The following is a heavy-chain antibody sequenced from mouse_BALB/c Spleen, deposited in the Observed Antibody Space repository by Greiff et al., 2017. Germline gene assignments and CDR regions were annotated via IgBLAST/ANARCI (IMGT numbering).Heavy chain of an antibody. D-gene: IGHD2-1*01. CDR1: GFTFSSYT. CDR2: ISNGGGST. V-gene: IGHV5-12-2*01. J-gene: IGHJ1*01. Sequence: EVQGVESGGGLVQPGGSLKLSCAASGFTFSSYTMSWVRQTPEKRLEWVAYISNGGGSTYYPDTVKGRFTISRDNAKNTLYLQMSSLKSEDTAMYYCARHYGNYWYFDVWGAGTTVTVSS. CDR3: ARHYGNYWYFDV.